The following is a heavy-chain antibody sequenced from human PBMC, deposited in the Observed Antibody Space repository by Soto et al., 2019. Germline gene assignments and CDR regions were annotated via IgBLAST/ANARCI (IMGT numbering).Heavy chain of an antibody. CDR1: GFTFSDYY. CDR3: ARDLYYYDSSYWGY. CDR2: ISSSGSTI. D-gene: IGHD3-22*01. J-gene: IGHJ4*02. Sequence: GGSLRLSCAASGFTFSDYYMSWIRQAPGKGLEWVSYISSSGSTIYYADSVKGRFTISRDNAKNSLYLQMNSLRDEDTAVYYCARDLYYYDSSYWGYWGQGTLVTVSS. V-gene: IGHV3-11*04.